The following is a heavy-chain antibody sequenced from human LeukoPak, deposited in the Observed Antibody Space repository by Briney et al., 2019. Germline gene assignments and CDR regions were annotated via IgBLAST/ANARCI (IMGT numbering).Heavy chain of an antibody. V-gene: IGHV3-23*01. CDR1: GLTFSNFA. D-gene: IGHD6-19*01. J-gene: IGHJ4*02. CDR3: AKLSGWTGWFFDY. Sequence: GGSLRLSCAASGLTFSNFAISWVRQAPGKGLEWVSAISKSGDNSYYADSVKGRFTISRDNSKNTIYLQMNSLRVEDTAVYYCAKLSGWTGWFFDYWGQGTVVTVSS. CDR2: ISKSGDNS.